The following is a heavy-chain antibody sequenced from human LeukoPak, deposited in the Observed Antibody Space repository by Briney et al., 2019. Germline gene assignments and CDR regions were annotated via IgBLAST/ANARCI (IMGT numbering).Heavy chain of an antibody. J-gene: IGHJ3*01. CDR2: IKSKTAGGTT. CDR3: PTGAQYGDYL. V-gene: IGHV3-15*01. Sequence: GGSLRLSCAASGFTFSHAWMSWVRQAPGKGLEWVGRIKSKTAGGTTDYATPVKGRLTISRDDSKNTLYLQMNSLETEDTAVYYSPTGAQYGDYLWGQGAMVTVSS. CDR1: GFTFSHAW. D-gene: IGHD4-17*01.